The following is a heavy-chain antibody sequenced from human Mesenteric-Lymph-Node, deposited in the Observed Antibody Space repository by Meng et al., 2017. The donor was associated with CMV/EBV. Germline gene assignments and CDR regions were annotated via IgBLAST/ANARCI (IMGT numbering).Heavy chain of an antibody. J-gene: IGHJ6*02. CDR3: AREIAAAGTPAYYYGMDV. V-gene: IGHV1-69*10. D-gene: IGHD6-13*01. CDR1: GGTFSSYA. Sequence: SVKVSCKASGGTFSSYAISWVRQAPGQGLEWMGGIIPILGIANYAQKFQGRVTITADKSTSTAYMELSSLRSEDTAVYYCAREIAAAGTPAYYYGMDVWGQGTAVTVSS. CDR2: IIPILGIA.